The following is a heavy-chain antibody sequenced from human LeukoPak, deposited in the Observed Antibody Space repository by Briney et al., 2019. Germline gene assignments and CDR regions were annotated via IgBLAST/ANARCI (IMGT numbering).Heavy chain of an antibody. D-gene: IGHD3/OR15-3a*01. V-gene: IGHV3-33*03. CDR3: ATSYDMGWLIGY. CDR2: IWYDGSNK. CDR1: GFTFSSYG. J-gene: IGHJ4*02. Sequence: PGRSLRLSCAASGFTFSSYGMHWVRQAPGKGLEWVAVIWYDGSNKYYADSVKGRFTISRDNGKGSLYLQMNSLRAEDTALYYCATSYDMGWLIGYWGQGTLVTVSS.